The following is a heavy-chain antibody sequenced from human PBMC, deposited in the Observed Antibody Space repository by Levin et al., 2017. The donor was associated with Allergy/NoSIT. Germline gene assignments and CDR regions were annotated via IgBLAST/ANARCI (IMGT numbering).Heavy chain of an antibody. V-gene: IGHV1-8*01. CDR2: MNPNSGNT. CDR1: GYTFTSYD. Sequence: GESLKISCKASGYTFTSYDINWVRQATGQGLEWMGWMNPNSGNTGYAQKFQGRVTMTRNTSISTAYMELSSLRSEDTAVYYCARGHNTPRRYCSGGSCYQRWWFDPWGQGTLVTVSS. D-gene: IGHD2-15*01. CDR3: ARGHNTPRRYCSGGSCYQRWWFDP. J-gene: IGHJ5*02.